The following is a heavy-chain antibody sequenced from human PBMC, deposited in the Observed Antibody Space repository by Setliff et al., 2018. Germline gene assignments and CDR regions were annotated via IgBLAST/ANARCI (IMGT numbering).Heavy chain of an antibody. D-gene: IGHD3-3*01. CDR1: GVSFSDYY. CDR3: RFWGGYYKNDY. V-gene: IGHV4-34*01. J-gene: IGHJ4*02. Sequence: SETLYLTCTVYGVSFSDYYWGWVRQSPGKGLDWIREINHSGTTNYDPSLEGRISITVDTSKRQLSLKPSSVTAADMAVYYCRFWGGYYKNDYWAQGTLVTVSS. CDR2: INHSGTT.